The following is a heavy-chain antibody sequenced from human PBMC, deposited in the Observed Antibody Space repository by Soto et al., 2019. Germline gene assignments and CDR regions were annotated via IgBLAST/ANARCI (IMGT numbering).Heavy chain of an antibody. CDR1: GFTFSSYG. V-gene: IGHV3-33*01. J-gene: IGHJ6*02. CDR2: IWYDGSNK. Sequence: GGSLRLSCAASGFTFSSYGMHWVRQAPGKGLEWVAVIWYDGSNKYYADSVKGRFTISRDNSKNTLYLQMNSLRAEDTAVYYCARRSIAAAGTVYYYYGMDVWGQGTTVTVSS. CDR3: ARRSIAAAGTVYYYYGMDV. D-gene: IGHD6-13*01.